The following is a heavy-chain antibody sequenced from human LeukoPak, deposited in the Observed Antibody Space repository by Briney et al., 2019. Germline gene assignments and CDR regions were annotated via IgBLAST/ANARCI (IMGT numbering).Heavy chain of an antibody. CDR1: GFPLSSYW. D-gene: IGHD2/OR15-2a*01. Sequence: GSLRLSCAASGFPLSSYWMHWVRQAPGKGLEWVAQIRADGTRIVYGDSVKGRFTISRDNARNMLFLQMNSLRPEDSAVYYCARDDVSPQAFDIWGQGTMVTVSS. V-gene: IGHV3-74*01. CDR3: ARDDVSPQAFDI. J-gene: IGHJ3*02. CDR2: IRADGTRI.